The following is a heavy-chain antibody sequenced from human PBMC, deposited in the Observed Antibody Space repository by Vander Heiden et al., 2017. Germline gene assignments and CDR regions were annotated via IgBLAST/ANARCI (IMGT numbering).Heavy chain of an antibody. J-gene: IGHJ6*02. CDR1: GFICEDYD. D-gene: IGHD3-3*01. CDR2: ISWNSGSI. Sequence: EVQLVESGGGSVQTGRSLRLSSEATGFICEDYDMNWGGQAQVQGLEWVAGISWNSGSIGKADSVKGRFTISRDNAKNSLYLQMNSLRAEDTALYYCAKDISSTIFGVVNILPYGMDVWGQGTTVTVSS. CDR3: AKDISSTIFGVVNILPYGMDV. V-gene: IGHV3-9*01.